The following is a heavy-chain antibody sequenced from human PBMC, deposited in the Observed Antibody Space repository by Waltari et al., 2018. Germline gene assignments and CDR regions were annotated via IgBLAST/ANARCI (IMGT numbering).Heavy chain of an antibody. CDR3: ARVAFRKTYYYGSGSSGAFDI. D-gene: IGHD3-10*01. CDR1: GGSISSGGYY. V-gene: IGHV4-31*03. J-gene: IGHJ3*02. CDR2: IYYSGST. Sequence: QVQLQESGPGLVKPSQTLSLTCTVSGGSISSGGYYWSWIRQHPGKGLEWIGYIYYSGSTDYNPSLKSRVTISVDTSKNQFSLKLSSVTAADTAVYYCARVAFRKTYYYGSGSSGAFDIWGQGTMVTVSS.